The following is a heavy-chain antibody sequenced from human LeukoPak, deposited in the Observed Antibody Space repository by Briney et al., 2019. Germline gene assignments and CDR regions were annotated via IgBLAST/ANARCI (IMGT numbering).Heavy chain of an antibody. CDR3: ARDSGLTTEDY. CDR1: GFTVSSNY. V-gene: IGHV3-53*01. J-gene: IGHJ4*02. CDR2: IYSGGST. Sequence: GGSLRLSCGASGFTVSSNYMSWVRQAPGKGLEWVSVIYSGGSTYYADSVKGRFTISRDNSKNTLYLQMNSLRAEDTAVYYCARDSGLTTEDYWGQGTLVTVSS. D-gene: IGHD4-11*01.